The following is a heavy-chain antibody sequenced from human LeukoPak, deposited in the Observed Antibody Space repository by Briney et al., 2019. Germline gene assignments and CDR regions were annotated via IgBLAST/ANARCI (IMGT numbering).Heavy chain of an antibody. V-gene: IGHV3-23*01. CDR2: ISGSGLST. J-gene: IGHJ6*02. D-gene: IGHD6-19*01. CDR1: GFTFSSYA. Sequence: GGSLRLSCAASGFTFSSYAMSWVRQAPGKGLEWVSAISGSGLSTYYADSVKGRFTISRDNSKNTLYLQMNSLRAEDTAVYYCAKDRSGGWYYYGMDVWGQGTTVTVSS. CDR3: AKDRSGGWYYYGMDV.